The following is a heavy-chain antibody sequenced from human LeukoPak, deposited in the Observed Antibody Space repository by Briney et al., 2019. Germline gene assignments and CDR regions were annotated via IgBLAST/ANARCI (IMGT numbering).Heavy chain of an antibody. CDR2: ISYDGSNK. CDR3: ARVGIAAAGNFDY. V-gene: IGHV3-30*03. CDR1: GFTFSKAW. D-gene: IGHD6-13*01. J-gene: IGHJ4*02. Sequence: GGSLRLSCVASGFTFSKAWMSWVRQAPGKGLEWVAVISYDGSNKYYADSVKGRFTISRDNSKNTLYLQMNSLRAEDTAVYYCARVGIAAAGNFDYWGQGTLVTVSS.